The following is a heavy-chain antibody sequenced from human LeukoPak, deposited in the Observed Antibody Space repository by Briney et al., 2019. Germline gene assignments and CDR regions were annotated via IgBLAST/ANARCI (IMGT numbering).Heavy chain of an antibody. CDR3: ARDGVLLWFGEFTARNWFDP. J-gene: IGHJ5*02. CDR1: GYTFTGYY. CDR2: INPNSGGT. Sequence: ASVKVSCKASGYTFTGYYMHWVRQAPGQGLEGMGWINPNSGGTNYAQKFQGRVTMTRDTSISTAYMELSRLRSDDTAVYYCARDGVLLWFGEFTARNWFDPWGQGTLVTVSS. D-gene: IGHD3-10*01. V-gene: IGHV1-2*02.